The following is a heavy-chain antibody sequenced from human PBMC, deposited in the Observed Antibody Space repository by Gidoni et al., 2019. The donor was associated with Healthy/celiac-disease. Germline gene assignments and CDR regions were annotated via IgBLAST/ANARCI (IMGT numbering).Heavy chain of an antibody. CDR2: IYYSGST. J-gene: IGHJ5*02. D-gene: IGHD3-10*01. V-gene: IGHV4-39*07. Sequence: GWIRQPPGKGLEWIGSIYYSGSTYYNPSLKSRVTISVDTSKNQFSLKLSSVTAADTAVYYCARVGLVRGVISMRYWFDPWGQGTLVTVSS. CDR3: ARVGLVRGVISMRYWFDP.